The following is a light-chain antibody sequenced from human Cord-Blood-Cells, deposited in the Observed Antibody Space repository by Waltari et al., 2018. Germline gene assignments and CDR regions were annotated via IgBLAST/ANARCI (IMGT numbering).Light chain of an antibody. CDR2: DAS. CDR1: QSISSW. J-gene: IGKJ1*01. Sequence: DIQMTHSPSTLPASVGDRVTITYRASQSISSWLAWYQPKPGKAPKLLIYDASSLESGVPSRFSGSGSGTEFTLSISSLQPDDFATYDCQQYNSYSWTFGQGTKVKI. V-gene: IGKV1-5*01. CDR3: QQYNSYSWT.